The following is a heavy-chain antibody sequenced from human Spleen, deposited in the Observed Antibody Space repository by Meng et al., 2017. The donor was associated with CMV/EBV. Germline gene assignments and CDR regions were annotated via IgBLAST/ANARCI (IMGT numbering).Heavy chain of an antibody. CDR3: ARENSDTYDAFDI. Sequence: SLKISCAASGFTFDDYAMHWVRQAPGKGLEWVSGISWNSGSIGYADSVKGRFTISRDNAKNSLYLQMNSLRAEDTAVYFCARENSDTYDAFDIWGQGTKVTVSS. J-gene: IGHJ3*02. V-gene: IGHV3-9*01. D-gene: IGHD2-21*02. CDR2: ISWNSGSI. CDR1: GFTFDDYA.